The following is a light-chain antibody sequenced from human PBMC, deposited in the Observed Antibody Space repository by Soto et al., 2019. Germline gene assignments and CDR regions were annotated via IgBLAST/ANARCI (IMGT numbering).Light chain of an antibody. Sequence: EVVLTQSPGTLSLSPGERATLSCRTSQSVNSNLAWYQQKPGQAPRLLIYAASTRAAGIPARFSGSGSGTEFSLTISSLQSEDFAVYYCQQHHNWPPWTFGQGTKVDIK. CDR1: QSVNSN. CDR3: QQHHNWPPWT. V-gene: IGKV3D-15*01. J-gene: IGKJ1*01. CDR2: AAS.